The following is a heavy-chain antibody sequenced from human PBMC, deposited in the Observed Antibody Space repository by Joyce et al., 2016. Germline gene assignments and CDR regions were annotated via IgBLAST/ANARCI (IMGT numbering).Heavy chain of an antibody. J-gene: IGHJ4*02. V-gene: IGHV4-39*01. CDR2: IYYGGRRT. CDR3: ATDLTVVTTTYYFDY. CDR1: GGSISSYY. Sequence: QLQLQESGPGLVKPSETLSLTCSVSGGSISSYYWGWIRQPPGKGLEWIGSIYYGGRRTNYNPSLKIRVTIVGDTSKIQLSLKLTSVTAADTAVYYCATDLTVVTTTYYFDYWGQGTLVTVSS. D-gene: IGHD4-11*01.